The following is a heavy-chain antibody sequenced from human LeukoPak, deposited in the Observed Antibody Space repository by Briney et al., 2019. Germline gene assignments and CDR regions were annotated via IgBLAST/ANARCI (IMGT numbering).Heavy chain of an antibody. CDR2: IYYSGST. V-gene: IGHV4-59*01. Sequence: PSETLSLTCTVSGGSISSYYWSWIRQPPGKGLEWIGYIYYSGSTNYNPSLKSRVTISVDTSKNQFSLKLSSVTAADTAVYYCARGGYNYGDEIDYWGQGTLVTVSS. J-gene: IGHJ4*02. CDR3: ARGGYNYGDEIDY. D-gene: IGHD5-18*01. CDR1: GGSISSYY.